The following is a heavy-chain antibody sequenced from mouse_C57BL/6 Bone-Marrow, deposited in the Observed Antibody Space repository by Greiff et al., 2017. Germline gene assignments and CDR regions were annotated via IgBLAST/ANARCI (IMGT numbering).Heavy chain of an antibody. D-gene: IGHD1-1*01. J-gene: IGHJ2*01. CDR1: GYTFTSYG. CDR3: AREASDGIVAVDY. CDR2: IYPRSGNT. Sequence: QVQLKQSGPELARPGASVKLSCKASGYTFTSYGISWVKQRTGQGLEWIGEIYPRSGNTYYNEKFKGKATLTADKSSSTAYMELRSLTSEDSAVYFCAREASDGIVAVDYWGQGTTRTVSS. V-gene: IGHV1-81*01.